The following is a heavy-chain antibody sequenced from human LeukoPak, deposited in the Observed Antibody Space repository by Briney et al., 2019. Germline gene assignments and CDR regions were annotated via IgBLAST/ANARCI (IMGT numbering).Heavy chain of an antibody. J-gene: IGHJ3*02. CDR3: ARLVGAVAGGAVDI. D-gene: IGHD6-19*01. CDR2: IYPGESHT. Sequence: GESLKIPSKGSGCSFTTYWICWVRQMPGKGLEWMGFIYPGESHTRYSPSFQGQVTISADKSISTAYLQWRSLKASDTAMYYCARLVGAVAGGAVDIWGQGTMVAVSS. V-gene: IGHV5-51*01. CDR1: GCSFTTYW.